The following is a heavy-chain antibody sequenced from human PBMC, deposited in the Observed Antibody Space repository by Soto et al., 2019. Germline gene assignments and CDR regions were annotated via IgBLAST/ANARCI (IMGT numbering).Heavy chain of an antibody. V-gene: IGHV1-3*01. D-gene: IGHD2-15*01. CDR1: GYTFTSYA. J-gene: IGHJ4*02. CDR2: INAGNGNT. CDR3: ARDGNCSGGSCYSFGY. Sequence: ASVKVSCKASGYTFTSYAMHWVCQAPGQRLEWMGWINAGNGNTKYSQKFQGRVTITRDTSASTAYMELSSLRSEDTAVYYCARDGNCSGGSCYSFGYWGQGTLVTVSS.